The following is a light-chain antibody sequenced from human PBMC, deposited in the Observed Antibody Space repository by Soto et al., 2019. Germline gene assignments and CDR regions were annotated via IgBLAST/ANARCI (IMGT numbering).Light chain of an antibody. CDR3: SSYTSSSTVV. Sequence: QSDLTQPASVSGSPGQSVTISCSGSSSDVGAYNYVSWYQRHPGKAPKLMIYDVTNRPSGVSNRFSGSKSGNTASLTISGLQAEDEADYFCSSYTSSSTVVFGGGTKLTVL. CDR1: SSDVGAYNY. V-gene: IGLV2-14*01. CDR2: DVT. J-gene: IGLJ3*02.